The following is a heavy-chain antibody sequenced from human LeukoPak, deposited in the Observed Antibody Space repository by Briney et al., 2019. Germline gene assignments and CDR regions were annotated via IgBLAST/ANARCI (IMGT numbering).Heavy chain of an antibody. J-gene: IGHJ4*02. Sequence: GGSLRLSCVASGFTFDIYAMSWVRQAPGKGLEWVSAISGSGGSTYYADSVKGRFTISRDNAKNSLYLQMNSLRAEDTAVYYCARESIGSGSYYNQPTYYFDYWGQGTLVTVSS. CDR2: ISGSGGST. D-gene: IGHD3-10*01. CDR1: GFTFDIYA. V-gene: IGHV3-23*01. CDR3: ARESIGSGSYYNQPTYYFDY.